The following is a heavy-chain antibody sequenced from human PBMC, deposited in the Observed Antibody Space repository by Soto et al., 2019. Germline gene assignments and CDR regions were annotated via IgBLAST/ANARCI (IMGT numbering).Heavy chain of an antibody. V-gene: IGHV1-69*01. CDR3: ARGQTYYYDSSGYPNWFDP. CDR2: IIPIFGTA. CDR1: GGTFSSYA. J-gene: IGHJ5*02. D-gene: IGHD3-22*01. Sequence: QVQLVQSGAEVKKPGSSVNVSCKASGGTFSSYAISWVRQAPGQGLEWMGGIIPIFGTANYAQKFQGRVTITADESTSTAYMELSSLRSEDTAVYYCARGQTYYYDSSGYPNWFDPWGQGTLVTVSS.